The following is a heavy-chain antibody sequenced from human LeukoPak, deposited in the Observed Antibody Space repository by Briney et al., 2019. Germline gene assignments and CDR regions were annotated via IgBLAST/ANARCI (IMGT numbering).Heavy chain of an antibody. CDR2: INHSGST. CDR1: GGSFSGYY. J-gene: IGHJ6*03. Sequence: PSETLSLTCAVYGGSFSGYYWSWIRQPPGKGLEWIGEINHSGSTNYNPSLKSRVTISVDTSKNQFSLKLSSVTAADTAVYYCARGHKTPVYYYYMDVWGKGTTVTVSS. CDR3: ARGHKTPVYYYYMDV. V-gene: IGHV4-34*01.